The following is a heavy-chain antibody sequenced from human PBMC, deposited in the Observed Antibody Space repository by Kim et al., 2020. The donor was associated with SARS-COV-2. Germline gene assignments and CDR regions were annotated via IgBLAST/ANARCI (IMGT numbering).Heavy chain of an antibody. CDR1: GYTFTSYA. Sequence: ASVKVSCKASGYTFTSYAMHWVRQAPGQRLEWMGWNNAGNGKTKYSQKFQGRVTVTRDTSASTAYMELISLRSEDTAVYYCAGGALIWFGELSPPDYWGQGTLVTVSS. CDR3: AGGALIWFGELSPPDY. J-gene: IGHJ4*02. D-gene: IGHD3-10*01. V-gene: IGHV1-3*01. CDR2: NNAGNGKT.